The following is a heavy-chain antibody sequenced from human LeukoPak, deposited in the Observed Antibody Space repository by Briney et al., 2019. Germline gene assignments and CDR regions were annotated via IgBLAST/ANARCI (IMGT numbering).Heavy chain of an antibody. CDR3: ARDPYCSGGSCRYFDY. J-gene: IGHJ4*02. D-gene: IGHD2-15*01. CDR2: INTGNGNT. CDR1: GYTFSNYA. Sequence: ASVKVSCKASGYTFSNYAMHWVRQAPRQGLEWMGWINTGNGNTRYSQKFQVRVTITRDTSASTVYMDLSSLRSEDTAVYYCARDPYCSGGSCRYFDYWGQGTLVTVSS. V-gene: IGHV1-3*04.